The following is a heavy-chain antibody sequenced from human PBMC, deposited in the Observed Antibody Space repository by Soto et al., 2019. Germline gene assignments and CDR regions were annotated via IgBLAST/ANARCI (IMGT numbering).Heavy chain of an antibody. CDR2: INAGNGNT. Sequence: ASVKVSCKASGYTFTSYAMHWVRQAPGQRLEWMGWINAGNGNTKYSQKFQGRVTITRDTSASTAYMELSSLRSEDTAVYYCAREILWFGEDGGYFDSWGQGTLVPVSS. D-gene: IGHD3-10*01. V-gene: IGHV1-3*01. CDR3: AREILWFGEDGGYFDS. CDR1: GYTFTSYA. J-gene: IGHJ4*02.